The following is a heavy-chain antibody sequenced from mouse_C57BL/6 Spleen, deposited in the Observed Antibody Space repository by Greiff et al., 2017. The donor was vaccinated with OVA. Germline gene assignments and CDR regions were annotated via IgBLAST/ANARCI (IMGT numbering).Heavy chain of an antibody. Sequence: EVMLVESGGGLVKPGGSLKLSCAASGFTFSDYGMHWVRQAPEKGLEWVAYISSGSSTIYYADTVKGRFTISRDNAKTTLFLQMTSLRSEDTAMYYCARDFPWYFDVWGTGTTVTVSS. CDR2: ISSGSSTI. CDR1: GFTFSDYG. J-gene: IGHJ1*03. V-gene: IGHV5-17*01. CDR3: ARDFPWYFDV.